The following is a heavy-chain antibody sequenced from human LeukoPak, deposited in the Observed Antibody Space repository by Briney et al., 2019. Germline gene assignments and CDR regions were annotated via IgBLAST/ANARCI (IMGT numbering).Heavy chain of an antibody. CDR1: GGSFSGYY. V-gene: IGHV4-34*01. D-gene: IGHD5-24*01. CDR3: ARGERDGYNC. CDR2: INHSGST. J-gene: IGHJ4*02. Sequence: SETLSLTCAVYGGSFSGYYWSWIRQPPGKGLEWIGEINHSGSTSYNPSLKSRVTISVDTSKNQFSLKLSSVTAADTAVYYCARGERDGYNCWGQGTLVTVSS.